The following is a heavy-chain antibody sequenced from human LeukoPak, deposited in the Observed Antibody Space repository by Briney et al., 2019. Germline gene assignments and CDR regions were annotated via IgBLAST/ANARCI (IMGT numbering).Heavy chain of an antibody. CDR3: ARDPGYKYYGSGIYYNYYYGMDV. D-gene: IGHD3-10*01. CDR2: IIPIFGTA. Sequence: GASVKVSCKASGGTFSSYAISWVRQAPGQGLEWMGGIIPIFGTANYAQKFQGRVTMTRDTSTSTVYMELSSLRFEDTAVYYCARDPGYKYYGSGIYYNYYYGMDVWGQGTTVTVSS. V-gene: IGHV1-69*05. J-gene: IGHJ6*02. CDR1: GGTFSSYA.